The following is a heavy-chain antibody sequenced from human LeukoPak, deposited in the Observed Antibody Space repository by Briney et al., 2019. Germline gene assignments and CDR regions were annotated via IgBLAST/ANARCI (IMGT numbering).Heavy chain of an antibody. J-gene: IGHJ4*02. CDR2: IYTSGST. Sequence: SETLSLTCTVSGGSISSYYWSWIRQPAGKGLEWIGRIYTSGSTNYNPSLKSRVTMSVDTSKNQFSLKLSSVTAADTAVYYCARGDYYDSSGYYHFDYWGQETLVTVS. D-gene: IGHD3-22*01. CDR3: ARGDYYDSSGYYHFDY. CDR1: GGSISSYY. V-gene: IGHV4-4*07.